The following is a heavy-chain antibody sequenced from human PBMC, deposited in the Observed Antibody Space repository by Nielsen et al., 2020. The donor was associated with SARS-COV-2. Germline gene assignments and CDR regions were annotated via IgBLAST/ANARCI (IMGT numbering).Heavy chain of an antibody. Sequence: GGSLRLSCAASGFTFSSYGMHWVRQAPGKGLEWVAVISYDGSNKYYADSVKGRFTISRDNSKNTLYLQMNSLRAEDTAVYYCASVAYDILTGYYLYWGQGTLVTVSS. D-gene: IGHD3-9*01. CDR3: ASVAYDILTGYYLY. CDR1: GFTFSSYG. CDR2: ISYDGSNK. V-gene: IGHV3-30*03. J-gene: IGHJ4*02.